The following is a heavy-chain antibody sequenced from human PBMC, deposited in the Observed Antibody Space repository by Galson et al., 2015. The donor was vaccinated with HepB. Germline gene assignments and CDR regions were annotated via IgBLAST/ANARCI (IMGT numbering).Heavy chain of an antibody. CDR1: GYTFTSYG. CDR3: ARDYDYVWGKWKLFDY. J-gene: IGHJ4*02. V-gene: IGHV1-18*01. CDR2: ISAYNGNT. Sequence: SVKVSCKASGYTFTSYGISWVRQAPGQGLEWMGWISAYNGNTNYAQKLQSRVTMTTDTSTSTAYMELRSLRSDDTAVYYCARDYDYVWGKWKLFDYWGQGTLVTVSS. D-gene: IGHD3-16*01.